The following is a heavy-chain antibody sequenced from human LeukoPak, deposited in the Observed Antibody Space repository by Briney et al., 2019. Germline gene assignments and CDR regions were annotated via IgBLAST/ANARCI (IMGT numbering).Heavy chain of an antibody. CDR1: GFTFSSYA. J-gene: IGHJ3*02. CDR3: ASAVAIQDTDDAFDI. CDR2: ISYDGSNK. V-gene: IGHV3-30*04. Sequence: PGGSLRLSCAASGFTFSSYAMHWVRQAPGKGLEWVAVISYDGSNKYYADSVKGRFTISRDNSKNTLYLQMNSLRAEDTAVYYCASAVAIQDTDDAFDIWGQGTMVTVSS. D-gene: IGHD6-19*01.